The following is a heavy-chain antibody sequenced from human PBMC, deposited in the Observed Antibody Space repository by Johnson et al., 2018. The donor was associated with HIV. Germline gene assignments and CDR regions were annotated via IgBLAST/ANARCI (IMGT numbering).Heavy chain of an antibody. V-gene: IGHV3-20*04. D-gene: IGHD5-24*01. CDR2: INWNGGIT. Sequence: VHLVESGGGVVRPGGSLRLSCEVSGFTFDEYGMSWVRQAPGKGLEWVSGINWNGGITGYADSVKGRFTISRDNARNFLYLQMNSVRAEDTALYFCARVLNARPQWALDIWGQGTMVTVSS. J-gene: IGHJ3*02. CDR3: ARVLNARPQWALDI. CDR1: GFTFDEYG.